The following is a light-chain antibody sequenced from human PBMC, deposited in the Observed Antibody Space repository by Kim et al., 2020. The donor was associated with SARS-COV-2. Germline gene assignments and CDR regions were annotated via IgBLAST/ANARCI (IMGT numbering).Light chain of an antibody. CDR3: GTWDSSLSAGV. J-gene: IGLJ3*02. CDR1: SSNIGNGKNY. Sequence: VTISCSGSSSNIGNGKNYVSWYQQLPGTAPKVLIYDNNQRPSGIPDRFSGSKSGTSAALGITGLQTGDEADYYCGTWDSSLSAGVFGGGTQLTVL. V-gene: IGLV1-51*01. CDR2: DNN.